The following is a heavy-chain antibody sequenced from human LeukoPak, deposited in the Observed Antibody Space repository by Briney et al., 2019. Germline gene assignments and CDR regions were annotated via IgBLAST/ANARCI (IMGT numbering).Heavy chain of an antibody. Sequence: GGSLRLSCAASGFTFINYAMSWVRQAPGKGLEWVSAISGSGGSTYYADSVKGRFTISRDNSKNTLYLQMNSLRAEDTAVYYCAKEGIYYDSSGYYDYLGQGTLVTVSP. D-gene: IGHD3-22*01. CDR2: ISGSGGST. J-gene: IGHJ4*02. CDR1: GFTFINYA. CDR3: AKEGIYYDSSGYYDY. V-gene: IGHV3-23*01.